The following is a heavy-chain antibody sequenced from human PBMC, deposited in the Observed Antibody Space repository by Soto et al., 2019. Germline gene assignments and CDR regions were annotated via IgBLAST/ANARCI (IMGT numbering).Heavy chain of an antibody. D-gene: IGHD3-10*02. CDR3: VRDSMSVMPHHYMDV. Sequence: GGSLRLSCVASGFSFSRYYMNWVRQAPGKGLEWVANIKEDGSEEDYVDSVKGRFTISRDNAKNSLYLQMSSLRAEDTAVYYCVRDSMSVMPHHYMDVRGKGTTVTVSS. CDR2: IKEDGSEE. V-gene: IGHV3-7*01. J-gene: IGHJ6*03. CDR1: GFSFSRYY.